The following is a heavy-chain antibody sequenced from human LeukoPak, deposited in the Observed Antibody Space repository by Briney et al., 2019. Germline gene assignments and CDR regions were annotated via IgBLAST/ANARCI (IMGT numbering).Heavy chain of an antibody. J-gene: IGHJ4*02. CDR1: GFTFSSYA. Sequence: GGSLRLSCAASGFTFSSYAMSWVRQAPGKGLEWVSAISGSGGSTYYADSVKGRFTISRDNSKNTLYLQMNSLRAEDTAVYYCAREGGVRIQLWFWVFDYWGQGTLVTVSS. CDR3: AREGGVRIQLWFWVFDY. D-gene: IGHD5-18*01. CDR2: ISGSGGST. V-gene: IGHV3-23*01.